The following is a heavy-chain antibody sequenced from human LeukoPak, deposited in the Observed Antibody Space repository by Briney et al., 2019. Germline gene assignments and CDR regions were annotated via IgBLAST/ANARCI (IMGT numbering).Heavy chain of an antibody. CDR1: GYTFTGYY. CDR3: AKALHPLVNLGLLGDDM. V-gene: IGHV1-2*02. D-gene: IGHD3-16*01. Sequence: ASVKVSCKASGYTFTGYYMHWVRQALGQGLEWMGWINPNSGGTNYAQKFQGRVTMTRDTSISTAYMELSRLRSDDTAVYYCAKALHPLVNLGLLGDDMWGQGTLVTVSS. CDR2: INPNSGGT. J-gene: IGHJ4*02.